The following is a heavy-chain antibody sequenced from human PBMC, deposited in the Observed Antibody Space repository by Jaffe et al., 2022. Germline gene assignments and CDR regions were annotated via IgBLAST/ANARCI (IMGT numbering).Heavy chain of an antibody. V-gene: IGHV1-2*02. Sequence: QVQLVQSGAEVKKPGASVKVSCKTSGYAFEDNYIHWVRQAPGQGLEWMGWVDPEDGTTNYTLKFQGRITLTRDTSLTTVYLELIKLTSDDTAVYYCTRGAVLSFSQWIKKGVTFDYWGQGALVTVSS. CDR1: GYAFEDNY. CDR2: VDPEDGTT. CDR3: TRGAVLSFSQWIKKGVTFDY. J-gene: IGHJ4*02. D-gene: IGHD3-3*02.